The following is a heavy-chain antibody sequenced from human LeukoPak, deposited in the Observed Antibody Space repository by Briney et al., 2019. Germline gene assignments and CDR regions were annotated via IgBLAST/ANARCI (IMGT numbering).Heavy chain of an antibody. CDR2: ISSYNGKT. CDR1: GYTFTMNG. V-gene: IGHV1-18*01. CDR3: ATIFMVRDLYGFDY. J-gene: IGHJ4*02. Sequence: ASVKVSCKASGYTFTMNGISWVRQAPGQGLEWMGWISSYNGKTNYAQRLQGRVTMTTDTSTSTAYMELRSLRSDDTAVYYCATIFMVRDLYGFDYWGQGTLVTVSS. D-gene: IGHD3-10*01.